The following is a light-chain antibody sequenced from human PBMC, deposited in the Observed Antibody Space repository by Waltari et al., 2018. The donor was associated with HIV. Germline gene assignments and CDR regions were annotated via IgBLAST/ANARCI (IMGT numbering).Light chain of an antibody. V-gene: IGLV2-11*01. CDR3: CSYAGDYILL. J-gene: IGLJ2*01. CDR2: DVT. Sequence: QSALTQPRSVSGSPGQSVTISCTGTGSAVSRYNYVSWYPTHPGKAPKLMIYDVTKRPSGVPDRFSGSKSGNTASLTISGLQAEDEADYHCCSYAGDYILLFGGGTKLTVL. CDR1: GSAVSRYNY.